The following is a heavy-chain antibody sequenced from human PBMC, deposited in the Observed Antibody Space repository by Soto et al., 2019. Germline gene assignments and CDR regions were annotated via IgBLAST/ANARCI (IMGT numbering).Heavy chain of an antibody. CDR3: ARRGSS. D-gene: IGHD2-2*01. CDR2: IHPAGQPI. CDR1: GFTFSSSE. Sequence: EVQLVESGGGLVQPGGSLRLSCVASGFTFSSSEMYWVRQAPGKGLEWVSYIHPAGQPIFYADSVKGRFTISRDNAKTSLYLQMNSLRAEDTAVYYCARRGSSWGQGTMVTVS. V-gene: IGHV3-48*03. J-gene: IGHJ3*01.